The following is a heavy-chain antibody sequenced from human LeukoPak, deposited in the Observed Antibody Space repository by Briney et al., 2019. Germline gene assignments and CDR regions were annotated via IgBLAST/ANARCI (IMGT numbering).Heavy chain of an antibody. Sequence: GAPVKVSCKASGYTFTSYGISWVRQAPGQGLEWMGWISAYNGNTNYAQKLQGRVTMTTDTSTSTAYMELRSLRSDDTAVYYCARDQLSRIVVVPAEIGFDPWGQGTLVTVSS. D-gene: IGHD2-2*01. CDR3: ARDQLSRIVVVPAEIGFDP. J-gene: IGHJ5*02. CDR1: GYTFTSYG. V-gene: IGHV1-18*01. CDR2: ISAYNGNT.